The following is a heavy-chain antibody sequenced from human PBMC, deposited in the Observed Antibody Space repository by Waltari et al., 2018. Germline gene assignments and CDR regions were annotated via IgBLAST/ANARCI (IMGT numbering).Heavy chain of an antibody. CDR1: GGSFSGYY. V-gene: IGHV4-34*01. CDR3: ARGRTFRYFDL. CDR2: INHRGST. J-gene: IGHJ2*01. Sequence: QVQLQQWGAGLLKPSETLSLTCAVYGGSFSGYYWSWIRQPPGKGLEGIGEINHRGSTNYNPSLKSRVTISVDTSKNQFSLKLSSVTAADTAVYYWARGRTFRYFDLWGRGTLVTVSS.